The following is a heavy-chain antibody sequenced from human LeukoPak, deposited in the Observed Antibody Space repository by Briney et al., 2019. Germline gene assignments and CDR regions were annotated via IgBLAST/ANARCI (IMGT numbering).Heavy chain of an antibody. J-gene: IGHJ6*02. V-gene: IGHV3-30*04. Sequence: GGSLRLSCAASGFTFSSYAMHWVRQAPGKGLEWVAVISYDGSNKYYADSVKGRFTISRDNSKNTLYLQMNCLRAEDTAVYYCARDNVVVPAAMNYYYYYGMDVWGQGTTVTVSS. CDR3: ARDNVVVPAAMNYYYYYGMDV. CDR2: ISYDGSNK. D-gene: IGHD2-2*01. CDR1: GFTFSSYA.